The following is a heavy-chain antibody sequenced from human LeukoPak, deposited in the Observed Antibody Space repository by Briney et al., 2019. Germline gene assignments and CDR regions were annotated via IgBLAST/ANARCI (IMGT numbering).Heavy chain of an antibody. Sequence: GGSLRLSCAASGFTFSSYWMNWARQAPGKGLEWVASINHNGSVNYYVDSVKGRFTISRDNAKNSLYLQMSNLRAEDTAVYFCARGGGLDAWGQGATVTVSS. CDR3: ARGGGLDA. V-gene: IGHV3-7*03. D-gene: IGHD3-16*01. J-gene: IGHJ6*02. CDR1: GFTFSSYW. CDR2: INHNGSVN.